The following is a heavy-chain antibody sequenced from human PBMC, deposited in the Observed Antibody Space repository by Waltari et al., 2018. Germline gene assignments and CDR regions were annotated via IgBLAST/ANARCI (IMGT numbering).Heavy chain of an antibody. D-gene: IGHD3-22*01. CDR2: ISYDGSNK. V-gene: IGHV3-30-3*01. CDR1: GFTFSSYA. J-gene: IGHJ4*02. CDR3: ARAPYNRMHSSGYFDY. Sequence: QVQLVESGGGVVQPGRSLRLSCAASGFTFSSYAMHWVRPAPGKGLEWVAVISYDGSNKYYADSVKGRFTISRDNSKNTLYLQMNSLRAEDTAVYYCARAPYNRMHSSGYFDYWGQGTLVTVSS.